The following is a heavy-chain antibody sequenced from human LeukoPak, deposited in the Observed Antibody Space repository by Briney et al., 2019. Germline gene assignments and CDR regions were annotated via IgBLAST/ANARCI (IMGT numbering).Heavy chain of an antibody. Sequence: GASVKVSCKASGYTFTGYYMHWVRQAPGQGLEWMGWINPNSGGTNYAQKFQGRVTMTRDTSISTAYMELSRLRSDDTAVYYCVRAQRIFGVVIGDYWGQGTLVTVSS. V-gene: IGHV1-2*02. J-gene: IGHJ4*02. CDR3: VRAQRIFGVVIGDY. CDR2: INPNSGGT. D-gene: IGHD3-3*01. CDR1: GYTFTGYY.